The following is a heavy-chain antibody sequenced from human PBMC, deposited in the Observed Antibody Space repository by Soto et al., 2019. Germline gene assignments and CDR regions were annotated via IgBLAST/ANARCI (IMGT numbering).Heavy chain of an antibody. J-gene: IGHJ4*02. V-gene: IGHV3-30*19. D-gene: IGHD3-16*01. CDR2: TSSDGNNK. Sequence: QVQLVESGGGVVQPGTSLRLSCAASGFRFKRFVMHWVRQAPGKGLEWVAFTSSDGNNKDYGDSVKGRFTVSRDNSQNTLHPQMDVLRPEDTALDYCARGGTTGGFDLWGQGTLVSVSS. CDR1: GFRFKRFV. CDR3: ARGGTTGGFDL.